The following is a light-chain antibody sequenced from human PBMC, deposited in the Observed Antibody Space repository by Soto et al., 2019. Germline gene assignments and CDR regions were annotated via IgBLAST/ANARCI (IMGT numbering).Light chain of an antibody. J-gene: IGLJ3*02. CDR1: RSNIGSNY. CDR2: GNN. Sequence: QSVLTQPPSASGTPGQRVTISCSGTRSNIGSNYVYWYQQLPGTAPKLLIYGNNQRPSGVPDRFSGSKSGTSASLAISGLRSEDESDYYCLAWDDSLSGPVFGGGTKLTVL. V-gene: IGLV1-47*01. CDR3: LAWDDSLSGPV.